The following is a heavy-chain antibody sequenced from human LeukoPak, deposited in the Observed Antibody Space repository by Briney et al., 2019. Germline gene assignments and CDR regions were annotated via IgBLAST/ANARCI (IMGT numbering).Heavy chain of an antibody. J-gene: IGHJ4*02. CDR1: GYTFTAFS. V-gene: IGHV1-2*02. CDR3: ARYIRSGSYD. CDR2: IKPNSGGT. Sequence: ASVKVSCKASGYTFTAFSMHWVRQAPGQGLEWMGWIKPNSGGTNYAQKFQGRVTMTRDTSISTAYMELSRLRSDDTAVYYCARYIRSGSYDWGQGTLVTVSS. D-gene: IGHD1-26*01.